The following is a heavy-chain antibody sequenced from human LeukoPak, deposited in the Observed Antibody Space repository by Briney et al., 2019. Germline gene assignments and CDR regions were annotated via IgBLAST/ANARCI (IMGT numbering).Heavy chain of an antibody. Sequence: PGGSLRLSCAASGFTFSTYYMTWVRQAPGKGLEWVANIKQDGSQKYYVDSVQGRFTISRDNAKNSLYLQMNSLRAEDTAVYYCAAQRAVGFDYWGQGTLVTVSP. V-gene: IGHV3-7*01. CDR1: GFTFSTYY. J-gene: IGHJ4*02. CDR3: AAQRAVGFDY. D-gene: IGHD6-19*01. CDR2: IKQDGSQK.